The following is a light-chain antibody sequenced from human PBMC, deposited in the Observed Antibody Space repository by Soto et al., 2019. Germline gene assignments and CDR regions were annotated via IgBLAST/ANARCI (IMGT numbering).Light chain of an antibody. CDR3: ATWDTSLSAGL. J-gene: IGLJ1*01. CDR2: DTY. V-gene: IGLV1-51*01. CDR1: SSNIGNHY. Sequence: QSVLTQPPSVSAAPGQNVTISCSGSSSNIGNHYVSWYQHLPGTAPKLLIYDTYKRPSGIPDRISGSKSGPSATLDITGLQTGHEADYYCATWDTSLSAGLLGYGTKVTV.